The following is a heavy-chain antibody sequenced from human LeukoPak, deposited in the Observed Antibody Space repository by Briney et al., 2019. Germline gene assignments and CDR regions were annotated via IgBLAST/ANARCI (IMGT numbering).Heavy chain of an antibody. CDR1: GFTFTSRSA. V-gene: IGHV1-58*01. CDR3: AAPYTSSWFDL. J-gene: IGHJ5*02. CDR2: IVVDSDNT. Sequence: SVKVSCKASGFTFTSRSAVQWVRQARGQRLEWIGWIVVDSDNTNYAENFQERVTITRDVSASTSYMELSSLRSEDTAVYFCAAPYTSSWFDLWGQGTLVTVSS. D-gene: IGHD6-13*01.